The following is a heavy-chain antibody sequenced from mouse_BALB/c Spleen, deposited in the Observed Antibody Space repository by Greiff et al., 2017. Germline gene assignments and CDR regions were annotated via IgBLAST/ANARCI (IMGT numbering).Heavy chain of an antibody. CDR1: GYTFTSYW. V-gene: IGHV1-87*01. Sequence: VQLQQSGAELARPGASVKLSCKASGYTFTSYWMQWVKQRPGQGLEWIGAIYPGDGDTRYTQKFKGKATLTADKSSSTAYMQLSSLASEDSAVYYCARRGVLRYLYYFDYWGQGTTLTVSS. CDR3: ARRGVLRYLYYFDY. CDR2: IYPGDGDT. D-gene: IGHD1-1*01. J-gene: IGHJ2*01.